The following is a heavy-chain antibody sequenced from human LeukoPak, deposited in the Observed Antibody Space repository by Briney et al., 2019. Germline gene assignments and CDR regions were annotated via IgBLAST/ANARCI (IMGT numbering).Heavy chain of an antibody. D-gene: IGHD2-8*01. J-gene: IGHJ4*02. CDR3: ARARGGVGSASDY. V-gene: IGHV3-64*01. Sequence: GSLRLSCAASGFTFSSYAMHWVRQAPGKGLEYVSAISSNGGSTYYANSVKGRFTISRDNSKNTLYLQMGSLRAEDMAVYYCARARGGVGSASDYWGQGTLVTVSS. CDR1: GFTFSSYA. CDR2: ISSNGGST.